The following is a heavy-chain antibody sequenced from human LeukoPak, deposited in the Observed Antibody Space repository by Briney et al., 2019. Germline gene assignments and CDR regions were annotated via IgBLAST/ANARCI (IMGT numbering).Heavy chain of an antibody. J-gene: IGHJ4*02. CDR3: TRGRVTYSNSSGRSRYYFDY. CDR1: GYTFSTYW. Sequence: GESLKISCKGSGYTFSTYWIDWVRQMPGKGLEWMGIIYPGDSDRRYSPSFQGQVTMSADKSISTAYLQWSSLKASDTAMYFCTRGRVTYSNSSGRSRYYFDYWGQGTLVTVSS. V-gene: IGHV5-51*01. D-gene: IGHD6-6*01. CDR2: IYPGDSDR.